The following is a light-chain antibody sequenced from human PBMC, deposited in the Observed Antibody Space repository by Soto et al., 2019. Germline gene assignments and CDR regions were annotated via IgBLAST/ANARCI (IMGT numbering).Light chain of an antibody. J-gene: IGKJ1*01. CDR3: QQLNSYPRT. V-gene: IGKV1-9*01. CDR2: AAS. Sequence: DIQLTQSPSFLSASVGDRITITGRASQGISSYLAWYQQTKGKAPKILIYAASTLQSGVPSRFRGSGSGTEFTLPISRLQPEDFETDYCQQLNSYPRTFGQGAKVDIK. CDR1: QGISSY.